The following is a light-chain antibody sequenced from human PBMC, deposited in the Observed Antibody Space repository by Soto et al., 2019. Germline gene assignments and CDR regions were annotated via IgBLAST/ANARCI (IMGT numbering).Light chain of an antibody. CDR3: QQYFEWPPMT. CDR2: GAS. V-gene: IGKV3-15*01. CDR1: ETVATN. J-gene: IGKJ1*01. Sequence: VMTQSPATLSVSPGERATLSCWASETVATNLAWYQQKPGQAPRLLISGASTRAAGSSDRFRGSGSETEFTHTISSLLSEDSAISYCQQYFEWPPMTFGQGTKVEI.